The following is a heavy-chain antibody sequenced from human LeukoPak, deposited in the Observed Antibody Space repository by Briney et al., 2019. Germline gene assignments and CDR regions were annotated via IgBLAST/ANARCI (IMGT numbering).Heavy chain of an antibody. J-gene: IGHJ5*02. Sequence: SETLSLTCNVSGASLSSYFWSWIRQPPGKGLEWIGYIYYDGYPNYSPSLRSRITISVEKSKSQFSLKLSSVTAADTAVYYCARVEVGATRTWGQGTLVTVSS. V-gene: IGHV4-59*01. CDR1: GASLSSYF. D-gene: IGHD1-26*01. CDR3: ARVEVGATRT. CDR2: IYYDGYP.